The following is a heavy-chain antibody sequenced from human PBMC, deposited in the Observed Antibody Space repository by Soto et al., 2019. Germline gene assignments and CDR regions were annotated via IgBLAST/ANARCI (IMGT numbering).Heavy chain of an antibody. CDR1: GGSISSGGYS. CDR2: IYHSGST. V-gene: IGHV4-30-2*01. Sequence: QLQLQESGSGLVKPSQTLSLTCAVSGGSISSGGYSWSWIRQPPGKGLEWIGYIYHSGSTYYNPYLKGPVPKSPDRSKNQFSLKLRSVPAADTAVYYGARAMTTVTTLDYWGQGTLVPVSS. J-gene: IGHJ4*02. CDR3: ARAMTTVTTLDY. D-gene: IGHD4-4*01.